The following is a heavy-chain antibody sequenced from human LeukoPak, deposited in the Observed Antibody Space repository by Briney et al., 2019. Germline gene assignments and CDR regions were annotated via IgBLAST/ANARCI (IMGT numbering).Heavy chain of an antibody. J-gene: IGHJ5*02. Sequence: GASVKVSCKASGYTFTSYAMHWVRQAPGQRLEWMGWINPNSGGTNYAQKFQGRVIMTRDTSISTAYMELSRLRSDDTAVYYCARSGYFNWFDPWGQGTLVTVSS. V-gene: IGHV1-2*02. D-gene: IGHD3-3*01. CDR2: INPNSGGT. CDR1: GYTFTSYA. CDR3: ARSGYFNWFDP.